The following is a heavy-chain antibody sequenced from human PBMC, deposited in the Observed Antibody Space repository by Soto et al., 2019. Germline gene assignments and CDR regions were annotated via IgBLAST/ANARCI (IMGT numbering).Heavy chain of an antibody. V-gene: IGHV1-18*01. CDR2: ISAYNGNT. CDR3: ARERYSYGLTGYYGMDV. J-gene: IGHJ6*02. CDR1: GYTFTSYG. D-gene: IGHD5-18*01. Sequence: LVKVSCKASGYTFTSYGISWVRQAPGQGLEWMGWISAYNGNTNYAQKLQGRVTMTTDTSTSTAYMELRSLRSDDTAVYYCARERYSYGLTGYYGMDVWGQGTTVTVSS.